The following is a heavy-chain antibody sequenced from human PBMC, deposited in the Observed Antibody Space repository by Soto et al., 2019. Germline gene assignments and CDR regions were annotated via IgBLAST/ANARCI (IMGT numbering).Heavy chain of an antibody. CDR3: AKDTPSSSYAFDI. Sequence: GGSLRLSCAAAGFTFSSYWMSWVRQAPGKGLEWVANIKQDGSEKYYVDSVKGRFTISRDNAKNSLYLQMNSLRAEDTALYYCAKDTPSSSYAFDIWGQGTMVTVSS. V-gene: IGHV3-7*03. CDR2: IKQDGSEK. J-gene: IGHJ3*02. CDR1: GFTFSSYW. D-gene: IGHD6-13*01.